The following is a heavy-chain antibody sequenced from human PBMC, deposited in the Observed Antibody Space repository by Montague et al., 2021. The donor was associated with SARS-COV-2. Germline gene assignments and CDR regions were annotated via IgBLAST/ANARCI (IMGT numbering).Heavy chain of an antibody. J-gene: IGHJ4*02. CDR3: ARSYGTTVVTRAFDY. CDR1: GFSLSTSGIC. Sequence: PALVKPTQTLTLTCTFSGFSLSTSGICVCWLRQPPGKALEWLTLXDWDDDTYYSTSLKTRLTISKDTSKNQVVLTMTNMDPVDTATYYCARSYGTTVVTRAFDYWGQGTLVTVSS. V-gene: IGHV2-70*01. CDR2: XDWDDDT. D-gene: IGHD4-23*01.